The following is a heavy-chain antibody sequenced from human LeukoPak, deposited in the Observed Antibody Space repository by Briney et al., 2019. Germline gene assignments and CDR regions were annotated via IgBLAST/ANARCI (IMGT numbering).Heavy chain of an antibody. CDR1: GFTFSSYA. CDR3: AKRGGSESYCNRPFDY. Sequence: GGSLRLSCAASGFTFSSYAMSWVRQAPGKGLEWVSGISGSGGTTYYADSVKGRFTISRDNSKNTLYLQMNSLRAEDTAVYFCAKRGGSESYCNRPFDYWGQGTLVTVSS. V-gene: IGHV3-23*01. D-gene: IGHD3-10*01. J-gene: IGHJ4*02. CDR2: ISGSGGTT.